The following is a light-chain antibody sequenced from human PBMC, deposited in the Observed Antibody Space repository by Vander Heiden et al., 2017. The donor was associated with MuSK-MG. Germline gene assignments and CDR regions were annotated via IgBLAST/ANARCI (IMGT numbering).Light chain of an antibody. CDR1: NIGSKS. J-gene: IGLJ2*01. CDR2: YDS. Sequence: SHVLTQPPSVSVAPGKTARITCGGNNIGSKSVHWYQQKPGQAPVLGIYYDSDRPSGIPERFSGSNSGNTATLTTSRVEAGDEADDYWQVSDSSSDHLVFGGGTKLTVL. V-gene: IGLV3-21*04. CDR3: QVSDSSSDHLV.